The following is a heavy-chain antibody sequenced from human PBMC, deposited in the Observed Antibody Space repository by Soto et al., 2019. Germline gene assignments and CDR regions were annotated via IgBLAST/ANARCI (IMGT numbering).Heavy chain of an antibody. CDR2: ISNDGSNK. V-gene: IGHV3-30*03. J-gene: IGHJ4*02. Sequence: HPGGSLRLSCAASGFTFSSYGMHWVRQAPGKGLEWVAVISNDGSNKYYADSVKGRFTISRDNSKNTLYMQMNSLRAEDTAVYYCVQPGSLFESIDSWGQGTLVTVSS. CDR3: VQPGSLFESIDS. D-gene: IGHD3-10*01. CDR1: GFTFSSYG.